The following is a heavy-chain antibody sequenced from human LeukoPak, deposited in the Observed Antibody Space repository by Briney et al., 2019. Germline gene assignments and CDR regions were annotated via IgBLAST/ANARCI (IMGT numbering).Heavy chain of an antibody. D-gene: IGHD3-10*01. Sequence: GESLKISCKGSGYSFTSYWISWVRQMPGKGLEWMGRIDPSDSYTNYSPSFQGHVTISADKSTSTAYLQWSSLKASDTAMYYCARHPHRITMVRGVISPALVDYWGQGTLVTVSS. CDR1: GYSFTSYW. V-gene: IGHV5-10-1*01. J-gene: IGHJ4*02. CDR3: ARHPHRITMVRGVISPALVDY. CDR2: IDPSDSYT.